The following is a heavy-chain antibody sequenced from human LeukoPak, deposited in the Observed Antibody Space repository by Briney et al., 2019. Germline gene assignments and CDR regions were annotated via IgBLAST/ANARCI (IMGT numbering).Heavy chain of an antibody. CDR1: GFILSGSI. CDR2: IRSKANNYAT. J-gene: IGHJ4*02. D-gene: IGHD4-17*01. CDR3: SSRTTVTTIEY. V-gene: IGHV3-73*01. Sequence: PGGSLRLSCEASGFILSGSIMYWVRQTSGKGLEWVGRIRSKANNYATSYAESVKGRFTISRDDSKNTAYLQMNSLQTEDTAVYYCSSRTTVTTIEYWGQGTLVTVSS.